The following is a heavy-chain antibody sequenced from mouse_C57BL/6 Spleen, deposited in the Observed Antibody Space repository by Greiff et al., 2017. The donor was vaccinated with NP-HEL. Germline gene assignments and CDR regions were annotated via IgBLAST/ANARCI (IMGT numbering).Heavy chain of an antibody. D-gene: IGHD1-1*01. J-gene: IGHJ1*03. CDR1: GYTFTGYW. CDR2: ILPGSGST. Sequence: VQLQESGAELMKPGASVKLSCKATGYTFTGYWIEWVKQRPGHGLEWIGEILPGSGSTNYNEKFKGKATFTADTSSNTAYMQLSSRTTEDSAIYYCARRRSSTTVVRGGYWYFDVWGTGTTVTVSS. V-gene: IGHV1-9*01. CDR3: ARRRSSTTVVRGGYWYFDV.